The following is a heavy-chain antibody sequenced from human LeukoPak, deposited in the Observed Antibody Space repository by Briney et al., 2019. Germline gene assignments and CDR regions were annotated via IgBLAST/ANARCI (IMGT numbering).Heavy chain of an antibody. CDR1: GDSISSSSYY. CDR2: IYYSGTT. D-gene: IGHD3-9*01. V-gene: IGHV4-39*07. CDR3: ARGRSYDILTGYYKIPVFDY. Sequence: SETLSLTCTVSGDSISSSSYYWGWIRQPPGKGLEWIGSIYYSGTTYYNPSLKSRVTISVDTSKNQFSLKLSSVTAADTAVYYCARGRSYDILTGYYKIPVFDYWGQGTLVTVSS. J-gene: IGHJ4*02.